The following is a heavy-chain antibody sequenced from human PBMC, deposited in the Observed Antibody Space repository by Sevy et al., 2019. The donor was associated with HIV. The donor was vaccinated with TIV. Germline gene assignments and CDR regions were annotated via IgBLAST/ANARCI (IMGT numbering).Heavy chain of an antibody. D-gene: IGHD1-26*01. CDR3: AKDRIWELGDAFDI. CDR1: GFTFTSYA. Sequence: GGSLRLSCAASGFTFTSYAMSWVRQTPGKGLEWVSGLSGGCGSPFYADSEKGRFTISRDNSKNTLYLQMNSLRAEDTALYYCAKDRIWELGDAFDIWGQGTMVTVSS. V-gene: IGHV3-23*01. J-gene: IGHJ3*02. CDR2: LSGGCGSP.